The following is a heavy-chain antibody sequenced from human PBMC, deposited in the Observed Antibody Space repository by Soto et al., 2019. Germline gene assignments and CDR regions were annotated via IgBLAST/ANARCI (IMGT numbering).Heavy chain of an antibody. CDR3: AKGYSSGCDYFDY. CDR1: GFTFSSYG. J-gene: IGHJ4*02. Sequence: GGSLRLSCAVSGFTFSSYGMHWVRQAPGKGLEWVAHISYDGSNEHYADSVKGRFTISRDNSKNTLYLQMNSLRAEDTAVYYCAKGYSSGCDYFDYWGQGTLVTVSS. D-gene: IGHD6-19*01. CDR2: ISYDGSNE. V-gene: IGHV3-30*18.